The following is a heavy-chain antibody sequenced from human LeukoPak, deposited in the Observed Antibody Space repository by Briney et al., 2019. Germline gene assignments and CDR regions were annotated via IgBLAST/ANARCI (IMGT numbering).Heavy chain of an antibody. CDR3: AKDVAVGG. CDR1: GGTFSSYA. J-gene: IGHJ4*02. CDR2: ISGSGGST. D-gene: IGHD6-19*01. V-gene: IGHV3-23*01. Sequence: GASVKVSCKASGGTFSSYAISWVRQAPGKGLEWVSAISGSGGSTYYADSVKGRFTISRDNSKNTLYLQMNSLRAEDTAVYYCAKDVAVGGWGQGTLVTVSS.